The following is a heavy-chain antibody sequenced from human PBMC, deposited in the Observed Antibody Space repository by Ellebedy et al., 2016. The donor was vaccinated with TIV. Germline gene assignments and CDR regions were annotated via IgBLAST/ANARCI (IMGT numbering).Heavy chain of an antibody. V-gene: IGHV3-7*01. J-gene: IGHJ5*02. Sequence: GESLKISCAASGFNFSSYWMTWVRQAPGKGLEWVAKIRQEGDEIYYVESVKGRFTISRDNAKNSLFPQMNRLRVEDTAVYYCARRASYGDYAVQVNPWFDPWGQGTLVTVSS. D-gene: IGHD4-17*01. CDR3: ARRASYGDYAVQVNPWFDP. CDR2: IRQEGDEI. CDR1: GFNFSSYW.